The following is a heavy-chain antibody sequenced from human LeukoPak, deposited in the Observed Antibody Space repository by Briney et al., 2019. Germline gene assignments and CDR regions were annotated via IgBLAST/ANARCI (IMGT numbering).Heavy chain of an antibody. CDR1: GYTFTSYD. CDR2: MNSNSGST. CDR3: ARWGNSSTTTRYFGVVSNYYYYMDV. Sequence: ASVKVSCKASGYTFTSYDINWVRQATGQGLEWMGWMNSNSGSTGYAQKFQGRVTITRNTSISTAYMELSSLRSEDTAVYYCARWGNSSTTTRYFGVVSNYYYYMDVWGKGTTVTVSS. D-gene: IGHD3-3*01. V-gene: IGHV1-8*03. J-gene: IGHJ6*03.